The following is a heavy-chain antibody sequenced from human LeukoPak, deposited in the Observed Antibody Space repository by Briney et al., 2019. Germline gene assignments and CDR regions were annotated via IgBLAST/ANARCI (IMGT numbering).Heavy chain of an antibody. CDR2: IKTDGSST. Sequence: GGSLRLSCAASGFTFSSYWMHWVRQAPGKGLVWVSRIKTDGSSTNYADSVKGRFTISRDNAKNTLYLQMNSLRVEDTAVYYCARFKRDEVVRGGWGQGTLVTVSS. CDR3: ARFKRDEVVRGG. J-gene: IGHJ4*02. D-gene: IGHD2-15*01. CDR1: GFTFSSYW. V-gene: IGHV3-74*01.